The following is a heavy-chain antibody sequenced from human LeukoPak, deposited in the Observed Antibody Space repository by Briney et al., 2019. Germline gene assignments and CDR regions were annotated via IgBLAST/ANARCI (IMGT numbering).Heavy chain of an antibody. V-gene: IGHV6-1*01. D-gene: IGHD1-26*01. CDR3: ARESGFKLDH. J-gene: IGHJ5*02. CDR2: TYYRSKWYN. Sequence: SQTLSLTCAISGDSVSSNSVAWNWIRQSPSRDLEWLGRTYYRSKWYNDYTISVKSRITINPDTSKNQFSLQLNSVTPEDTAVYYCARESGFKLDHWGQGTLVTVSS. CDR1: GDSVSSNSVA.